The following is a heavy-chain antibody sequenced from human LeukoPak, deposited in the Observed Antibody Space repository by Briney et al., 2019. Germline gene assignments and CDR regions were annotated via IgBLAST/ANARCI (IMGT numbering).Heavy chain of an antibody. Sequence: SQTLSLTCTVSGGSLRSGSYYWSWIRQPAGKGLEWIGRIYNRGSNNYNPSLKSRVTMSEDTSKNQFSLKLTSVTAADTAVYYCARGHGSFDSWGQGTLVTVSA. CDR2: IYNRGSN. V-gene: IGHV4-61*02. CDR1: GGSLRSGSYY. D-gene: IGHD1-26*01. J-gene: IGHJ4*02. CDR3: ARGHGSFDS.